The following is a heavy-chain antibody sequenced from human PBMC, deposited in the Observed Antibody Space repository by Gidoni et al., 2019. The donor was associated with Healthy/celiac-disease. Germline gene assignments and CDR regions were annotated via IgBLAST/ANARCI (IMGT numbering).Heavy chain of an antibody. CDR3: ARDRGRGLVWTFDY. Sequence: QVQLVESGGGVVQPGRSLRLSCAASGFTFSSYAMHWVRQAPGKGLEWVAVIAYDGSNKYYADSVKGRFTISRDNSKNTLYLQMNSLRAEDTAVYYCARDRGRGLVWTFDYWGQGTLVTVSS. CDR2: IAYDGSNK. J-gene: IGHJ4*02. D-gene: IGHD3-10*01. V-gene: IGHV3-30-3*01. CDR1: GFTFSSYA.